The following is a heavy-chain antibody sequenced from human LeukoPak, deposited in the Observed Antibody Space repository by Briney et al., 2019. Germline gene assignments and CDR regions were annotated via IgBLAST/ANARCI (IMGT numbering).Heavy chain of an antibody. CDR1: GGAISSSNYY. D-gene: IGHD1-26*01. CDR3: ARHSGIGMAQLYFDY. Sequence: SETLSLTCTVSGGAISSSNYYWGWIRQPPGKGLEWIGSIYYSGSTYYNPSHKSRVTISVDTSKNQFSLSLSSVTAADTSVYHCARHSGIGMAQLYFDYWGQGTLVTVSS. V-gene: IGHV4-39*01. J-gene: IGHJ4*02. CDR2: IYYSGST.